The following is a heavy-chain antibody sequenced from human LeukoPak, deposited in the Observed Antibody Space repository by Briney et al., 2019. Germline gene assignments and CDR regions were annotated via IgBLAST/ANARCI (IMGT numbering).Heavy chain of an antibody. Sequence: GESLKISCKGSGYSFTSYWIGWVRQMPGKGLEWMGIIYPGDSDTRYSPSFQGQVTTSADKSISTAYLRWSSLKASDTAMYYCANGRNISGYGMDVWGQGTTVTVSS. V-gene: IGHV5-51*01. D-gene: IGHD4-11*01. J-gene: IGHJ6*02. CDR2: IYPGDSDT. CDR3: ANGRNISGYGMDV. CDR1: GYSFTSYW.